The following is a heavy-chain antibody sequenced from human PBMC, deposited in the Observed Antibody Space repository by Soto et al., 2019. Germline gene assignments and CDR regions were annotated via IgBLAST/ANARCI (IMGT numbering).Heavy chain of an antibody. V-gene: IGHV3-49*04. J-gene: IGHJ4*02. CDR1: GFTFGDSA. Sequence: EVQVVESGGGLVQPGQSLRLSCFASGFTFGDSAFSWVRQAPGNGLEWVGFIKTKTFGGTAEYAASVKGRFSISRDDSKSIAYLQMNSLKTEDTAVYYCIRDMKYSYYFEAGHWGQGTLVTVSS. D-gene: IGHD5-18*01. CDR2: IKTKTFGGTA. CDR3: IRDMKYSYYFEAGH.